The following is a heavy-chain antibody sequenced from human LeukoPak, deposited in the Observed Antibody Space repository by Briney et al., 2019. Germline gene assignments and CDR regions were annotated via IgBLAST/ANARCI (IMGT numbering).Heavy chain of an antibody. CDR3: ARPRVVVNGIDAFDI. Sequence: SETLSLTCAVYGGSFSGYYWSWIRQPPGKGLEWIGEINHSGSTNYNPSLKSRVTISVDTSKNQFSLKLSSVTAADTAVYYCARPRVVVNGIDAFDIWGQGTVVTVSS. V-gene: IGHV4-34*01. CDR2: INHSGST. D-gene: IGHD3-22*01. J-gene: IGHJ3*02. CDR1: GGSFSGYY.